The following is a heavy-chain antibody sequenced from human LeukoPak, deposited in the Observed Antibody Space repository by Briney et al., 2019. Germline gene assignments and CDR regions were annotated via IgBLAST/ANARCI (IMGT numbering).Heavy chain of an antibody. CDR1: GFTFSNYA. Sequence: GGSLRLSCAASGFTFSNYALSWVRQAPGNGLEWVSAISGSGDGTYYADSVKGRFTISRDNSKNRLYLQMNSLRAEDTAVYYCARGIAARDYYYYYMDVWGKGTTVTVSS. CDR3: ARGIAARDYYYYYMDV. CDR2: ISGSGDGT. D-gene: IGHD6-6*01. J-gene: IGHJ6*03. V-gene: IGHV3-23*01.